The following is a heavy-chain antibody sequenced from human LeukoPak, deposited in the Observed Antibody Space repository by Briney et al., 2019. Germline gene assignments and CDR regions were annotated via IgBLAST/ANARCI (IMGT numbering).Heavy chain of an antibody. CDR2: ISSSSSYI. Sequence: KTGGSLRLSCAASGFTFRSYSMNWVRQAPGKGLEWVSSISSSSSYIYYADSLKGRFTISRDNAKNSLYLQMNSLRAEDTAVYYCAELGITMIGGVWGKGTTVTISS. J-gene: IGHJ6*04. CDR1: GFTFRSYS. V-gene: IGHV3-21*01. CDR3: AELGITMIGGV. D-gene: IGHD3-10*02.